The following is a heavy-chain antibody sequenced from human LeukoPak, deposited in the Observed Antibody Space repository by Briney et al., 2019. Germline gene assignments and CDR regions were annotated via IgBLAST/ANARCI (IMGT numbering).Heavy chain of an antibody. CDR1: GGSISSSSYY. J-gene: IGHJ6*03. Sequence: SETLSLTCTVSGGSISSSSYYWGWIRQPPGKRLEWIGSIYYSGSTYYNPSLKSRVTISVDTSKNQFSLKLSSVTAADTAVYYCARDRYYGSGYYYYYYMDVWGKGTTVTVSS. CDR2: IYYSGST. D-gene: IGHD3-10*01. CDR3: ARDRYYGSGYYYYYYMDV. V-gene: IGHV4-39*07.